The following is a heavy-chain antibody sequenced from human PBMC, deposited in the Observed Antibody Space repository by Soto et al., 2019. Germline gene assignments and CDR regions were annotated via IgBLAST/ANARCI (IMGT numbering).Heavy chain of an antibody. V-gene: IGHV3-53*01. CDR1: GFTVSSNY. Sequence: GGSLRLSCAASGFTVSSNYMSWVRQAPGKGLEWVSVIYSGGSTYYADSVKGRFTISRDNSKNTLYLQMNSLRAEDTAVYYCARAQETEMATVSPFDYWGQGTLVTVSS. CDR3: ARAQETEMATVSPFDY. D-gene: IGHD4-4*01. J-gene: IGHJ4*02. CDR2: IYSGGST.